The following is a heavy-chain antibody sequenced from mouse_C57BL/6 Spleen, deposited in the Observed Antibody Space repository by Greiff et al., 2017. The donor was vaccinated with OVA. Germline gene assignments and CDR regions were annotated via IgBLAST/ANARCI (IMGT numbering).Heavy chain of an antibody. CDR1: GFTFSSYA. Sequence: EVMLVESGEGLVKPGGSLKLSCAASGFTFSSYAMSWVRQTPEKRLEWVAYISSGGDYIYYADTVKGRFTISRDNARNTLYLQMSSLKSEDTAMYYCTREAISYGKMDDWGQGTSVTVSS. CDR2: ISSGGDYI. CDR3: TREAISYGKMDD. J-gene: IGHJ4*01. D-gene: IGHD2-1*01. V-gene: IGHV5-9-1*02.